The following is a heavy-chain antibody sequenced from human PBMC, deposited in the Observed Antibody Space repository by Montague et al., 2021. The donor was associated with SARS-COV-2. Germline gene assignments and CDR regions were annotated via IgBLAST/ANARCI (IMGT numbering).Heavy chain of an antibody. J-gene: IGHJ4*02. V-gene: IGHV3-23*03. Sequence: SLRFSCAASGFTFSNYAMSWVRQAPGKGLEWVSVIYSGGSSTYYXDSVKGRFTISRDNSKNTLYLQMNSLRAEDTAVYYCAKDPHYDFWSGYYFDYWGQGTLVTVSS. D-gene: IGHD3-3*01. CDR1: GFTFSNYA. CDR3: AKDPHYDFWSGYYFDY. CDR2: IYSGGSST.